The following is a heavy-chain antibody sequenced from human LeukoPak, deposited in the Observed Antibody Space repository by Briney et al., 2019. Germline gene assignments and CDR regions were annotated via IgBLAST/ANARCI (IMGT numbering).Heavy chain of an antibody. J-gene: IGHJ4*02. CDR2: INHSGSS. D-gene: IGHD5-24*01. CDR1: GVSFSGYY. CDR3: ARGLIDGQNSHSLDY. V-gene: IGHV4-34*01. Sequence: SETLSLTCAVYGVSFSGYYWSWIRQPPGKGLEWIREINHSGSSNYNPSLKSRVTISVDTSKNQFSLKLSSVTAADTAVYYCARGLIDGQNSHSLDYWGQGTLVTVSS.